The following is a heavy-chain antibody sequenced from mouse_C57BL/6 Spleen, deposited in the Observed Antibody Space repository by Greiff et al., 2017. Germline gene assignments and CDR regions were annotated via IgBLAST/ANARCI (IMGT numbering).Heavy chain of an antibody. J-gene: IGHJ2*01. D-gene: IGHD1-1*01. Sequence: VQLQPSGAELVKPGASVKLSCKASGYTFTEYTIHWVKQRSGQGLEWIGWFYPGSGSIKYNEKFQDKATLTADKSSSTVYMELSRLTSEDSAVYFCARHEDRDYGSSYYFDYWGQGTTLTVSS. CDR3: ARHEDRDYGSSYYFDY. V-gene: IGHV1-62-2*01. CDR2: FYPGSGSI. CDR1: GYTFTEYT.